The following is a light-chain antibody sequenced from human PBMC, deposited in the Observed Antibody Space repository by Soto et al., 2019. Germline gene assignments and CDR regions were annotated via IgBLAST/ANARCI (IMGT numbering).Light chain of an antibody. Sequence: DIVMTQSPLSLPVTPGEPASISCRSSQSLLHRNGYNYFHWYLQKAGQSPQLLIYLGSNRASGVPDRFSGSGSGTDFTLKISRVEAEDVGVYYCMQALQTPITFGQGTRLEIK. CDR3: MQALQTPIT. CDR2: LGS. J-gene: IGKJ5*01. CDR1: QSLLHRNGYNY. V-gene: IGKV2-28*01.